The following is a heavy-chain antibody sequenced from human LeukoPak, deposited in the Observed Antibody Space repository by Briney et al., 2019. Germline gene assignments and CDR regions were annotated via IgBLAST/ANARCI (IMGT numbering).Heavy chain of an antibody. CDR3: ARDLLYYDSSGGDY. CDR1: GFTFTSYW. Sequence: GSLRLSCTASGFTFTSYWMNWVRQAPGKGLEWVANIKQDESEKYYVDSVKSRFTISRDNAKNSLYLQMNSLRAEDTAVYYCARDLLYYDSSGGDYWGQGALVTVSS. V-gene: IGHV3-7*01. CDR2: IKQDESEK. D-gene: IGHD3-22*01. J-gene: IGHJ4*02.